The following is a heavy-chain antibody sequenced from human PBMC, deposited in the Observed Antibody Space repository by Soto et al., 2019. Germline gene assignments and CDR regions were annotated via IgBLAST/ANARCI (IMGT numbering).Heavy chain of an antibody. V-gene: IGHV4-59*08. CDR1: GGSISSYY. J-gene: IGHJ4*02. Sequence: LSLTCTVSGGSISSYYWSWIRQPPGKGLEWIGYIYYSGSTNYNPSLKSRVTISVDTSKNQFSLKLSSVTAADTAVYYCVRHAQWIIRAYWGQGSLVTVSS. CDR2: IYYSGST. CDR3: VRHAQWIIRAY. D-gene: IGHD5-12*01.